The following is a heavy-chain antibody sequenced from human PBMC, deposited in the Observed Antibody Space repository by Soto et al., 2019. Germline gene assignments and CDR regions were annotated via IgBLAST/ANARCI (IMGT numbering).Heavy chain of an antibody. V-gene: IGHV4-31*03. CDR2: IYYSGST. CDR1: GGSISSGGYY. CDR3: ARERPIFGPAGGYYFDY. Sequence: SETLSLTCTVSGGSISSGGYYWSWIRQHPGKGLEWIGYIYYSGSTYYNPSLKSRVTISVDTSKNQFSLKLSSVTAADTAVYYCARERPIFGPAGGYYFDYWGQGTLVTV. J-gene: IGHJ4*02. D-gene: IGHD3-3*01.